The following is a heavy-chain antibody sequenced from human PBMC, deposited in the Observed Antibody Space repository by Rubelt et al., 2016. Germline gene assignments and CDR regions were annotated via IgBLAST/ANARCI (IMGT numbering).Heavy chain of an antibody. CDR3: ARLSIFEDTAMVMSDY. D-gene: IGHD5-18*01. Sequence: QVQLVQSGAEVKKPGASVKVSCKASGYTFTSYGISWVRQAPGQGLEWMGWISAYNGNTNYAQKLQGRVTMTTDTSTSTAYMELSSLGSEDTAVYYVARLSIFEDTAMVMSDYWGQGTLVTVSS. J-gene: IGHJ4*02. CDR2: ISAYNGNT. V-gene: IGHV1-18*01. CDR1: GYTFTSYG.